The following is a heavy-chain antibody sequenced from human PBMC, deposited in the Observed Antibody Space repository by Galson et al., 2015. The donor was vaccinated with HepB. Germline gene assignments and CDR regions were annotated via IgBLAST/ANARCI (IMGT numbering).Heavy chain of an antibody. D-gene: IGHD6-13*01. CDR1: GYTFTSYG. V-gene: IGHV1-18*01. J-gene: IGHJ4*02. CDR2: ISAYNGNT. CDR3: ARDRHSSSWYGTNFDY. Sequence: SVKVSCKASGYTFTSYGISWVRQAPGQGLEWMGWISAYNGNTNYAQKLQGRVTMTTDTSTSTAYMELRSLRSDHTAVYYCARDRHSSSWYGTNFDYWGQGTLVTVSS.